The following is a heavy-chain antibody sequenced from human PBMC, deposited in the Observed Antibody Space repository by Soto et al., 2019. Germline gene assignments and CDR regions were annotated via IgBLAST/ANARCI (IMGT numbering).Heavy chain of an antibody. CDR1: GFTFSSYW. CDR2: IKQDGSEK. Sequence: PGGSLRLSCAASGFTFSSYWMSWVRQAPGKGLEWVANIKQDGSEKYYVDSVKGRFTISRDNAKNSLYLQMNSLRAEDTAVYYCARDRYDFWSGSPYLYYFDYWGQGTLVTVSS. D-gene: IGHD3-3*01. V-gene: IGHV3-7*01. J-gene: IGHJ4*02. CDR3: ARDRYDFWSGSPYLYYFDY.